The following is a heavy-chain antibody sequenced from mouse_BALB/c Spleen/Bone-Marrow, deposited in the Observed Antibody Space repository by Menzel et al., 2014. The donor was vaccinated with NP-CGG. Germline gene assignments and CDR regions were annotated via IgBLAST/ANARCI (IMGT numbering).Heavy chain of an antibody. CDR1: GSSLTSYG. Sequence: VMLVESGPGLVAPSQSLSITCTVSGSSLTSYGVHWVRQPPGKGLEWLGVVWAGGSTNYNSALMSRLSISKDNSKSQFFLKMNSLQTDDTAMYYCARGLLRLRGYAMDYWGQGTSVTVSS. D-gene: IGHD1-2*01. CDR2: VWAGGST. V-gene: IGHV2-9*02. CDR3: ARGLLRLRGYAMDY. J-gene: IGHJ4*01.